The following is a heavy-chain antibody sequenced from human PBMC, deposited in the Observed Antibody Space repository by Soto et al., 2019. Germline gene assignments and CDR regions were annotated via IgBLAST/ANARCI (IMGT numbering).Heavy chain of an antibody. CDR1: GFDFTTYA. V-gene: IGHV3-33*01. J-gene: IGHJ6*02. CDR3: TRATFDV. CDR2: IWFDGIKE. Sequence: GGSLRLSCAVTGFDFTTYAMHWVRQTPDKGLEWVAIIWFDGIKEFYAESVRGRFTISIDTSKNTVFLQMNNVRAEDTALYYCTRATFDVWGQGTTVTVSS.